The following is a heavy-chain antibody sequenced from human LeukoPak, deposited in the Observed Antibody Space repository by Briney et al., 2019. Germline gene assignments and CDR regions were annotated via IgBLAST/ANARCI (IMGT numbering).Heavy chain of an antibody. CDR2: KYYSGST. J-gene: IGHJ4*02. CDR1: GVSINTCCYY. V-gene: IGHV4-61*01. Sequence: PSETLSLTCDVSGVSINTCCYYWTWIRQPPGKGLEWIGYKYYSGSTRYNSSLRSRLTISLDSSKNQFSLRLTSVTAADTAVYYCARGRSYGFDCDSSGPGTVGIVSS. CDR3: ARGRSYGFDCDS. D-gene: IGHD5-18*01.